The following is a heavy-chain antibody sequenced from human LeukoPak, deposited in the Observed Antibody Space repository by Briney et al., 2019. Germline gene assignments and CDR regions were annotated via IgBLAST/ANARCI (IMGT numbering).Heavy chain of an antibody. D-gene: IGHD3-22*01. CDR1: GYTFTGYY. J-gene: IGHJ5*02. CDR3: ARDLLYYDIAGA. V-gene: IGHV1-2*02. Sequence: ASVKVSSKASGYTFTGYYMHWVRQAPGQGLEWMGWINPNSGGTNYAQKFRGRVTMTRDTSISTAYMELSRLRSDDTAVYYCARDLLYYDIAGAWGQGTLVTVSS. CDR2: INPNSGGT.